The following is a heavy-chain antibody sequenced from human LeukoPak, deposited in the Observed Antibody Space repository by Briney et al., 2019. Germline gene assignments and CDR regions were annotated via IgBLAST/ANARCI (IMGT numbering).Heavy chain of an antibody. J-gene: IGHJ3*02. Sequence: GGSLRLSCAASGFTFSSYAISWVRQAPGQGLEWMGGIIPIFGTANYAQKFQGRVTITADESTSTAYMELSSLRSEDTAVYYCARDIPNLVVIAYDAFVIWGQGTMVTVSS. D-gene: IGHD2-21*01. CDR1: GFTFSSYA. V-gene: IGHV1-69*01. CDR3: ARDIPNLVVIAYDAFVI. CDR2: IIPIFGTA.